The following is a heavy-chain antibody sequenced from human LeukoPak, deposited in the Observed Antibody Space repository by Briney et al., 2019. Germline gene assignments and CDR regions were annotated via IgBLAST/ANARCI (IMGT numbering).Heavy chain of an antibody. CDR2: ISSSSSYI. Sequence: GGSLSLSCAASGFTFSSYGMHWVRQAPGKGLEWVSSISSSSSYIYYADSVKGRFTISRDNAKNTLYLQMDNLRAEDTAMYYCARDRYPAAREFDYWGQGTLVTVSS. CDR3: ARDRYPAAREFDY. V-gene: IGHV3-21*01. D-gene: IGHD2-2*01. CDR1: GFTFSSYG. J-gene: IGHJ4*02.